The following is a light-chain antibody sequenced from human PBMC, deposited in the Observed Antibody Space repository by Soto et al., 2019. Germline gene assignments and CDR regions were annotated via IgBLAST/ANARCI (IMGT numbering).Light chain of an antibody. CDR3: QQRSNWPIIT. CDR1: QSVSSY. CDR2: DAS. V-gene: IGKV3-11*01. J-gene: IGKJ5*01. Sequence: EIVLTQSPATLSLSPGERATLSCRDSQSVSSYLAWYQQKPGQAPRLLIYDASNRATGIPARFSGSGSGTDFTLTISSLEPEDFAVYYCQQRSNWPIITFGQGTRLEIK.